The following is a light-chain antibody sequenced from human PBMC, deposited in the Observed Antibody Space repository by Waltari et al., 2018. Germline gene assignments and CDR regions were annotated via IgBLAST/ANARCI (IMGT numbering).Light chain of an antibody. CDR2: DTN. J-gene: IGLJ3*02. V-gene: IGLV7-46*01. Sequence: QAVVTQESSLAVSPGGTVTLTCCSSPGAVTFGPYCYWFQQKPGQAPRTLIYDTNNKHSWTPARFSGSLLGGKAALTLSGAQPEDEAEYYCLVSYSGVGPVFGGGTKLTVL. CDR1: PGAVTFGPY. CDR3: LVSYSGVGPV.